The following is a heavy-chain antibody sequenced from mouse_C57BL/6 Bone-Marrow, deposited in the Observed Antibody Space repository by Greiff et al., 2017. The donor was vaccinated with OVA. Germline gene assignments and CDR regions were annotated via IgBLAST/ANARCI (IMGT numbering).Heavy chain of an antibody. J-gene: IGHJ2*01. CDR1: GYTFTSYW. D-gene: IGHD2-4*01. V-gene: IGHV1-50*01. Sequence: QVQLQQPGAELVKPGASVKLSCKASGYTFTSYWMQWVKQRPGQGLEWIGEIDPSDSYTNYNQKFKGKATLTVDTSSSTAYMQLSSLTSEDSAVYYCAREGYYEDDEDYWGQGTTLTVSS. CDR3: AREGYYEDDEDY. CDR2: IDPSDSYT.